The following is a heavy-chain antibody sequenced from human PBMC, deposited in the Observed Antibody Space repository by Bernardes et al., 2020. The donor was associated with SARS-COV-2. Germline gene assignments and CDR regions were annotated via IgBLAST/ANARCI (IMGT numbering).Heavy chain of an antibody. V-gene: IGHV4-38-2*02. CDR2: IYHSGST. Sequence: SETLSLTCAVSGYSISSGYYWGWIRQPPGKGLEWIGSIYHSGSTYYNPSLKSRVTISVDTSKNQFSLKLSSVTAADTAVYYCARELYGDYSNVDYWGQGTLVTVSS. J-gene: IGHJ4*02. D-gene: IGHD4-17*01. CDR1: GYSISSGYY. CDR3: ARELYGDYSNVDY.